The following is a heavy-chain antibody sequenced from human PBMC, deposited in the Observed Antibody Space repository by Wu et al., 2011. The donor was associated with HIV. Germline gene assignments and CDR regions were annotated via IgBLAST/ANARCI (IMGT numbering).Heavy chain of an antibody. J-gene: IGHJ4*02. CDR2: INPNGGAT. D-gene: IGHD1-26*01. Sequence: QVQLVQSGAEVKKPGASVKVSCKASGYTFTGYYVHWVRQAPGQGLEWMGWINPNGGATNYAQMYQGRVTMTRDMSITTAYMELRRLRSDDTAIYYCVTALGATVQDYWGQGTLVIVSS. CDR1: GYTFTGYY. V-gene: IGHV1-2*02. CDR3: VTALGATVQDY.